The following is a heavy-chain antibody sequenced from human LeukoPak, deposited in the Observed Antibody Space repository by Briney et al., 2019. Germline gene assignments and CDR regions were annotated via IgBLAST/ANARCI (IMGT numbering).Heavy chain of an antibody. CDR1: GGSISSYY. CDR2: IYTSGST. J-gene: IGHJ6*03. CDR3: ARSGYDRYYYYMDV. D-gene: IGHD5-12*01. Sequence: SETLSLTGTVSGGSISSYYWSWIRQPAGKGLEWIGRIYTSGSTNYNPSLKSRVTMSVDTSKNQFSLKLSSVTAADTAVYYCARSGYDRYYYYMDVWGKGTTVTVSS. V-gene: IGHV4-4*07.